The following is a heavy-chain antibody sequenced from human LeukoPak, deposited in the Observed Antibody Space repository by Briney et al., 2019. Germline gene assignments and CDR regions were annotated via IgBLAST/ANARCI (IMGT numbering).Heavy chain of an antibody. D-gene: IGHD2-15*01. CDR1: GFNFDDYT. Sequence: GGSLRLSCEASGFNFDDYTMHWVRQAPGKGLEWVSLISWDGGSVYFADSVKGRFTISRDKSKNSVYLQMSSLRTEDTALYYCAKDLTRYCSGGSCYSIAYWGQGTLVTVSS. CDR3: AKDLTRYCSGGSCYSIAY. CDR2: ISWDGGSV. V-gene: IGHV3-43*01. J-gene: IGHJ4*02.